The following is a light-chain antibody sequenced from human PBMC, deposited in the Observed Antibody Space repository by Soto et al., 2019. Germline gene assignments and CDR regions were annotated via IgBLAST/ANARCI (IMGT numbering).Light chain of an antibody. Sequence: QSVLTQPPSASGTPGQRVTISCSGSSSNIGSNTVNWYQQLPGTAPKLLIYSNYQRPSGVPDRFSGSKSGTSASLAISGRQSEDEADYYCAAWDDSLSVVFGGGTKLTVL. CDR3: AAWDDSLSVV. J-gene: IGLJ2*01. CDR2: SNY. V-gene: IGLV1-44*01. CDR1: SSNIGSNT.